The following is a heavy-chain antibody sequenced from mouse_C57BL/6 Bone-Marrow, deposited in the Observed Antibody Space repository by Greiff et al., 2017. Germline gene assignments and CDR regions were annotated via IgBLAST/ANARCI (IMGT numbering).Heavy chain of an antibody. CDR3: ARDRGLLRIDY. CDR1: GYSITSGYY. V-gene: IGHV3-6*01. CDR2: ISYDGSN. D-gene: IGHD1-1*01. J-gene: IGHJ2*01. Sequence: EVQLVESGPGLVKPSQSLSLTCSVTGYSITSGYYWNWIRQFPGNKLEWMGYISYDGSNNYNPSLKNRISITRDTSKNQFFLKLNSVTTEDTATYYCARDRGLLRIDYWGQGTTLTVSS.